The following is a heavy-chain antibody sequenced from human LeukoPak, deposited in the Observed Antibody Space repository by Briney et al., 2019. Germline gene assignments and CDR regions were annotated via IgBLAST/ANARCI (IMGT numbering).Heavy chain of an antibody. V-gene: IGHV4-38-2*02. CDR2: MYHSGST. CDR3: ASDRADYVWGSYRSTSAFDI. Sequence: SETLSLTCSVSGYSISSAYYWGWIRPPPGKGLEWIGTMYHSGSTNYNPSLKSRVTISVDTSKNQFSLKLSSVTAADTAVYYCASDRADYVWGSYRSTSAFDIWGQGTMVTVSS. D-gene: IGHD3-16*02. J-gene: IGHJ3*02. CDR1: GYSISSAYY.